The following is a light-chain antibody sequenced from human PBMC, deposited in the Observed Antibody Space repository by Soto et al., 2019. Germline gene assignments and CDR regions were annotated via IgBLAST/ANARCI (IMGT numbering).Light chain of an antibody. CDR2: GAS. J-gene: IGKJ1*01. Sequence: ILMTQSPATLSVSPGQGATLSCRASQSVSSNLTWYQQKPGQAPRLLIYGASTRATGVPARFRGSGSGTEFTLTISSLQSEDFAIYYCRQYNNWPVTFGQGTKVEIK. CDR3: RQYNNWPVT. CDR1: QSVSSN. V-gene: IGKV3-15*01.